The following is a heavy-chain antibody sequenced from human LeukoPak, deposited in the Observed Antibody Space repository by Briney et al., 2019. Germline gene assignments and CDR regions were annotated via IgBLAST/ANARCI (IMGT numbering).Heavy chain of an antibody. V-gene: IGHV3-21*04. CDR2: ISSGSSYI. D-gene: IGHD3-10*01. Sequence: GGSLRLSCEASGFTFSDYSMNWVRLAPGKGLEWVSSISSGSSYIYYADSVKGRFTISRDNAKNSLYLQMNSLRAEDTAVYYCAKDLGGLWFGEYSYFDYWGQGTLVTVSS. J-gene: IGHJ4*02. CDR1: GFTFSDYS. CDR3: AKDLGGLWFGEYSYFDY.